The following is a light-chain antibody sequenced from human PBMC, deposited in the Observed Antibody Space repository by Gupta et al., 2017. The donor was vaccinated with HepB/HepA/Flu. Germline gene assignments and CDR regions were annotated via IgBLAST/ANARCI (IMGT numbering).Light chain of an antibody. CDR1: SPNIGAGYD. Sequence: QSVLTQPPSVSGAPGQRVTISCTGSSPNIGAGYDVHWYQQLPGTAPKLIIYGNSNRPSGVPDRFSGSKSGTSASLAINGLQAEDEAEYYCQSYDSSLSGYVFGGGTKLTVL. J-gene: IGLJ2*01. CDR3: QSYDSSLSGYV. CDR2: GNS. V-gene: IGLV1-40*01.